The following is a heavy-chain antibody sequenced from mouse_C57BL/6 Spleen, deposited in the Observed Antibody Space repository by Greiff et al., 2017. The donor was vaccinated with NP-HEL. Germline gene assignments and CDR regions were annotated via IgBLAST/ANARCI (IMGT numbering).Heavy chain of an antibody. CDR3: ARDATVVATRAWFAY. J-gene: IGHJ3*01. V-gene: IGHV3-6*01. CDR1: GYSITSGYY. CDR2: ISYDGSN. D-gene: IGHD1-1*01. Sequence: EVQLQESGPGLVKPSQSLSLTCSVTGYSITSGYYWNWIRQFPGNKLEWMGYISYDGSNNYNPSPKNRISITRDTSKNQFFLKLNSVTTEDTATYYCARDATVVATRAWFAYWGQGTLVTVSA.